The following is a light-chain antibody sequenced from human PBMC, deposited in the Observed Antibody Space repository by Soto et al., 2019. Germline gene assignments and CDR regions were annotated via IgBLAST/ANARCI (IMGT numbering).Light chain of an antibody. CDR3: QQLDSYPIS. CDR1: QGISSY. Sequence: DIQLTQSPSFLSTSVGDRVTITCRASQGISSYLAWYQQKPGKAPNLLIYAASTLQSGVPSRFSGSGSGTGSTLAISSLLPEDFATYYCQQLDSYPISFGQGTRLEI. CDR2: AAS. V-gene: IGKV1-9*01. J-gene: IGKJ5*01.